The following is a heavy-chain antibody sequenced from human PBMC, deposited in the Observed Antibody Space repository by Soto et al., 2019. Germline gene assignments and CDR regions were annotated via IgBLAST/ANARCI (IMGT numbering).Heavy chain of an antibody. D-gene: IGHD3-22*01. CDR1: GFSFSSYW. CDR2: GSSDGSNT. Sequence: EVQLVESGGGLVQPGGSLRLSCTASGFSFSSYWVHWVRQAPGKWLVWVSRGSSDGSNTRYADSVKVRFTMSRANAENTLYLQMDSLRADDTAMYYCAREMGGYDSGALYGIDVWGQGTTVTVSS. V-gene: IGHV3-74*01. CDR3: AREMGGYDSGALYGIDV. J-gene: IGHJ6*02.